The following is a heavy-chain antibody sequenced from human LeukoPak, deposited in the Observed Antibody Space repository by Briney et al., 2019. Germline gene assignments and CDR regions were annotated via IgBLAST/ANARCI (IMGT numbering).Heavy chain of an antibody. J-gene: IGHJ4*02. CDR2: INPNSGGT. V-gene: IGHV1-2*02. Sequence: ASVKVSCKASGYTFTDFYMQWLRQAPGQGLEWMGWINPNSGGTNYAQKFQGRVTMTRDTSIRTAYMELSRLRSDDTAVYFCASGAERGTGVVYFDSWGQGALVTVSS. D-gene: IGHD7-27*01. CDR1: GYTFTDFY. CDR3: ASGAERGTGVVYFDS.